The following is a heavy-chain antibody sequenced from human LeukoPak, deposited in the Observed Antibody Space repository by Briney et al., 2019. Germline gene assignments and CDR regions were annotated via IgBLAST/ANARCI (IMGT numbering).Heavy chain of an antibody. Sequence: GGSLRLSCAASGFNFDEYAMHWVPQPPGKGLEWVSGISWNSYDIGYADSVKGRFTISRDNAKNSLYLQMNSLRPEDMALYYCAKGVGTSYHYHMDVWGNGTTVIVSS. D-gene: IGHD1-26*01. V-gene: IGHV3-9*03. CDR3: AKGVGTSYHYHMDV. CDR1: GFNFDEYA. CDR2: ISWNSYDI. J-gene: IGHJ6*03.